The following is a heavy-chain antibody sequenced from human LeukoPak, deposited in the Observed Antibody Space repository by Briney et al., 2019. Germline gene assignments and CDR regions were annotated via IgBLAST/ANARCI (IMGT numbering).Heavy chain of an antibody. CDR1: GGSISISSYY. CDR2: IYYSGNT. J-gene: IGHJ4*02. V-gene: IGHV4-39*01. CDR3: ARLAHSSGWHFDY. D-gene: IGHD6-19*01. Sequence: PSETLSLTCTVSGGSISISSYYWGWIRQPPGKGLEWIGSIYYSGNTYYNPSLKSRVTISVDTSKNQFSLKLSSVTAADTAVYYCARLAHSSGWHFDYWGQGTLVTVSS.